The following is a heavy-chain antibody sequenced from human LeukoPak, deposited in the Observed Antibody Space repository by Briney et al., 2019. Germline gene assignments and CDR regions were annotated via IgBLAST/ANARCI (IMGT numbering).Heavy chain of an antibody. CDR3: ARDLLGWELHYFDY. V-gene: IGHV3-30*04. J-gene: IGHJ4*02. CDR1: GFTFSSYA. D-gene: IGHD1-26*01. CDR2: ISSDGSNK. Sequence: GGSLRLSCAASGFTFSSYAMNWVRQAPGKGLEWVAVISSDGSNKYYADSVKGRFTISRDNSKNTLYLQMNSLRAEDTAVYYCARDLLGWELHYFDYWGQGTLVTVSS.